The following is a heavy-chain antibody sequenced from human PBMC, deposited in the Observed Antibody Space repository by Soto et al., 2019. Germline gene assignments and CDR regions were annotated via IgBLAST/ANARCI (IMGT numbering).Heavy chain of an antibody. Sequence: EVHLLESGGRVVQPGGSLRLSCAASGFAFSDYAMTWVRQAPGKGLEWVSDISDGDGATHYADSLKGRFTISRDDSKNTLYLQMDSLRAEDAAVYYCAKGRTFFDFWGQGTLVTVSS. CDR2: ISDGDGAT. CDR3: AKGRTFFDF. J-gene: IGHJ4*02. V-gene: IGHV3-23*01. CDR1: GFAFSDYA. D-gene: IGHD3-16*01.